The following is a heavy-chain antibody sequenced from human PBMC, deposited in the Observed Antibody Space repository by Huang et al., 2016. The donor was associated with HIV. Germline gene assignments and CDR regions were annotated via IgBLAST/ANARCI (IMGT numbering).Heavy chain of an antibody. CDR2: IIHTGTN. CDR1: GGSFSHYY. CDR3: ARVPTPSDYDFWSLSSSEEDVYYYGMDV. J-gene: IGHJ6*02. V-gene: IGHV4-34*02. Sequence: QVRLQQWGAGVLKPSETLSLTCAVYGGSFSHYYWRWFRQSPGKAPEWIGEIIHTGTNNYNTSIKKRVTISKNTSKNKFSLKLAAVTAADSAVYDCARVPTPSDYDFWSLSSSEEDVYYYGMDVWGQGTTVTVSS. D-gene: IGHD3-3*01.